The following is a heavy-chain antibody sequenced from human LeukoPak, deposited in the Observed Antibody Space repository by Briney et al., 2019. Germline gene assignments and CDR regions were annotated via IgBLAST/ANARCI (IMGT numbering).Heavy chain of an antibody. V-gene: IGHV3-21*06. Sequence: GGSLRLSCAASGFTFNSHSMYWVRQAPGKGLEWVSSISSSSSYIYYADSVKGRFTISRDNAKNSLYLQMNSLRAEDTAVYYCARDQSYGDYHFGDGFDIWGQGTMVTVSS. CDR1: GFTFNSHS. CDR2: ISSSSSYI. D-gene: IGHD4-17*01. J-gene: IGHJ3*02. CDR3: ARDQSYGDYHFGDGFDI.